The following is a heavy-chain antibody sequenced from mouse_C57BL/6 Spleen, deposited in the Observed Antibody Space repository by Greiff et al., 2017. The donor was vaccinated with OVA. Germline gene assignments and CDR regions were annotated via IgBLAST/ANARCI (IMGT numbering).Heavy chain of an antibody. D-gene: IGHD1-1*01. CDR3: ARGYGSSYDFDY. J-gene: IGHJ2*01. V-gene: IGHV1-52*01. Sequence: QVQLQQPGAELVRPGSSVKLSCKASGYTFTSYWMHWVKQRPIQGLEWIGNIDPSDSETLYNQKFKDKATLTVDKSSSTAYMQLSSLTSEDSAVYYCARGYGSSYDFDYWGQGTTLTVSS. CDR1: GYTFTSYW. CDR2: IDPSDSET.